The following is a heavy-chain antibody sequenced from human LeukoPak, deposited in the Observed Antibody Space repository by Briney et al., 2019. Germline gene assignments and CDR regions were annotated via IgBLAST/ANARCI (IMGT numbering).Heavy chain of an antibody. V-gene: IGHV3-30*18. CDR1: GFTFSNYA. CDR3: AKEALRWLQLPRYFDL. CDR2: ISSDGSKT. Sequence: PGGSLRLSCAASGFTFSNYAMHWVRQAPGKGLEWVAVISSDGSKTYYADSVKGRFTISRDNSKKTLYVQMNSLRAEDTAVYYCAKEALRWLQLPRYFDLWGRGTLVTVSS. J-gene: IGHJ2*01. D-gene: IGHD5-24*01.